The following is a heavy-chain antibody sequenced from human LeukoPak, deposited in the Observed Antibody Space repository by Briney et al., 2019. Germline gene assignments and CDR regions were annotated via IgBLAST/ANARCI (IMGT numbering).Heavy chain of an antibody. D-gene: IGHD3-3*01. CDR1: GSAFSSYA. Sequence: GGSLRLSCAASGSAFSSYAMSWVRQAPGKGLEWVSSIISSGGVTYYADSVKGRFTISRDNSKNTLYLQMNSLRAEDTAVYYCAKDFWSGYQLWYMDVWGKGTTVTVSS. J-gene: IGHJ6*03. V-gene: IGHV3-23*01. CDR3: AKDFWSGYQLWYMDV. CDR2: IISSGGVT.